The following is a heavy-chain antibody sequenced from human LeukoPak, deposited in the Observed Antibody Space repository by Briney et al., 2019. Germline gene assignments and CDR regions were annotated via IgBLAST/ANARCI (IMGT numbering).Heavy chain of an antibody. CDR2: IYYSGNT. Sequence: PSETLSLTCTASGGSISGYYWSWVRQPPGKGLEWIGYIYYSGNTNYNPSLKSRLTMSADRSRNQFSLNLNSVTAADTAVYYCARINWNYFDYWGQGILVTVSS. CDR1: GGSISGYY. D-gene: IGHD1-1*01. J-gene: IGHJ4*02. V-gene: IGHV4-59*08. CDR3: ARINWNYFDY.